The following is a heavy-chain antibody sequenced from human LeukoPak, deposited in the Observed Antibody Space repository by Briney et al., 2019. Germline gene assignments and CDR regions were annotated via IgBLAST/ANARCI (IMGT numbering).Heavy chain of an antibody. Sequence: ASVKVSCKASGYTFTNYGISRVRQAPGQGLKWMGWISAYNGNTNYAQKLQGRVTMTTDTSTSTAYMELRSLRSDDAAVYYCARVKLGHYYYYYYMDVWGKGTTVTISS. CDR3: ARVKLGHYYYYYYMDV. CDR2: ISAYNGNT. D-gene: IGHD1-26*01. CDR1: GYTFTNYG. J-gene: IGHJ6*03. V-gene: IGHV1-18*01.